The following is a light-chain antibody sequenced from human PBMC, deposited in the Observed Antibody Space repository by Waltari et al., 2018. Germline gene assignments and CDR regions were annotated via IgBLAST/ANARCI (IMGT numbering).Light chain of an antibody. J-gene: IGKJ1*01. CDR1: QSVSRS. CDR3: QKYVSLPAT. V-gene: IGKV3-20*01. Sequence: CGASQSVSRSLAWYQQKHGQAPTLLIYDASTRSTGIPDRFSGSGSGTDFSLTISRLEPEDFAVYYCQKYVSLPATFGQGTKGEIK. CDR2: DAS.